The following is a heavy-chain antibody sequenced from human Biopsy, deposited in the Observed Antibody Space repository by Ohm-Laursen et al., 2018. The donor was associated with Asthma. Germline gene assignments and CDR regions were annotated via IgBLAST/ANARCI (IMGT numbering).Heavy chain of an antibody. CDR1: GYTLSSAG. CDR3: ARAVDYSHYYGIDV. V-gene: IGHV1-18*01. J-gene: IGHJ6*02. D-gene: IGHD3-10*01. CDR2: ISVYNGNT. Sequence: SSVKVSCKTSGYTLSSAGITWVRQAPGQGLEWMGWISVYNGNTKVAQKLQDRVTMITDTSTSTAYMELRGLRSDDTAVYFCARAVDYSHYYGIDVWGQGTTVTVS.